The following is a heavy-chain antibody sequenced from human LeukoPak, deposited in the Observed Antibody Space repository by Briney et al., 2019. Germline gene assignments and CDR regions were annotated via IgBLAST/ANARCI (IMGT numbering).Heavy chain of an antibody. CDR1: GFTFSNAW. CDR2: IKSKTDGGTT. J-gene: IGHJ4*02. D-gene: IGHD3-22*01. CDR3: TTDGTTYYYDSSGYFLDY. V-gene: IGHV3-15*01. Sequence: GGSLRLSCAASGFTFSNAWMSWVRQAPGKGLVWVGRIKSKTDGGTTDYAAPVKGRFTISRDDSKNTLYLQMNSLKTEDTAVYYCTTDGTTYYYDSSGYFLDYWGQGTLVTVSS.